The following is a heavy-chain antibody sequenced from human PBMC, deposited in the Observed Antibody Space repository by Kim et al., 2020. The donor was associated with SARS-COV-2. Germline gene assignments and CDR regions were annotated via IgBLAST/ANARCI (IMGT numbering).Heavy chain of an antibody. Sequence: SETLSLTCAVYGGSFSGYYWSWIRQPPGKGLEWIGEINHSGSTNYNPSLKSRVTISVDTSKNQFSLKLSSVTAADTAVYYCARQRRKMTNGGWFDPWGQGTLVTVSS. CDR1: GGSFSGYY. V-gene: IGHV4-34*01. CDR2: INHSGST. CDR3: ARQRRKMTNGGWFDP. J-gene: IGHJ5*02. D-gene: IGHD3-16*01.